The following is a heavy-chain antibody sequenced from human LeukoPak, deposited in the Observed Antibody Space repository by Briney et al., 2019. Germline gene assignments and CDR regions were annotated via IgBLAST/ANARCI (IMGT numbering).Heavy chain of an antibody. Sequence: SETLSLTCAVYDGSFSGYYWTWIRQPPGKGQEWIGEIIDTGSTKYNSSLKSRGTISVDTSKNQFSLRLDSVTAADTAVYYCARGLASGYPPIPFDYWGQGTLVTVSS. CDR2: IIDTGST. V-gene: IGHV4-34*12. J-gene: IGHJ4*02. CDR3: ARGLASGYPPIPFDY. CDR1: DGSFSGYY. D-gene: IGHD3-3*01.